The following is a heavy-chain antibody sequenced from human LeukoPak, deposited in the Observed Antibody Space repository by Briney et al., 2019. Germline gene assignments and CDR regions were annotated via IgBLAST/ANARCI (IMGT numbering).Heavy chain of an antibody. CDR3: ARDEVTVTTPLYGN. J-gene: IGHJ4*02. CDR1: GFTFSSYS. CDR2: ISSSSSYI. D-gene: IGHD4-17*01. V-gene: IGHV3-21*01. Sequence: PGGSLRLSCAASGFTFSSYSMNWVRQAPGKGLEWVSSISSSSSYIYYADSVKGRFTISRDNAKNSLYLQMNSLRAEDTAVYYCARDEVTVTTPLYGNWGQGTLVTVSS.